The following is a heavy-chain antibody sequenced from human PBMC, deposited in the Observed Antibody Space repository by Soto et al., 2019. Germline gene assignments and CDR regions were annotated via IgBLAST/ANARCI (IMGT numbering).Heavy chain of an antibody. J-gene: IGHJ4*02. CDR1: GFTFSDHY. Sequence: EVQLVESGGGLVQPGGSLRLSCAASGFTFSDHYRDWVRQPPGKGLEWVGRIRKKANSYTTEYAASVKGRFTISRDDSKNSLYLQMNSLKTEDTAVYYCARVVIVATSYYFDYWGQGTLVTVSS. CDR2: IRKKANSYTT. CDR3: ARVVIVATSYYFDY. V-gene: IGHV3-72*01. D-gene: IGHD5-12*01.